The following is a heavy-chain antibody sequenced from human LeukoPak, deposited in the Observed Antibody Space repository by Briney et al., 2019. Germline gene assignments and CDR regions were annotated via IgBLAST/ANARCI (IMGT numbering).Heavy chain of an antibody. Sequence: SETLSLTCDVYGGSFSGYYWSWIRQPPGKGLEWIGEINHSGSTNYNPSLKSRVTISVDTSKNQFSLKLSSVTAADTAVYYCARGLTNIAVAGTGNFDYWGQGTLVTVSS. CDR1: GGSFSGYY. CDR3: ARGLTNIAVAGTGNFDY. J-gene: IGHJ4*02. CDR2: INHSGST. V-gene: IGHV4-34*01. D-gene: IGHD6-19*01.